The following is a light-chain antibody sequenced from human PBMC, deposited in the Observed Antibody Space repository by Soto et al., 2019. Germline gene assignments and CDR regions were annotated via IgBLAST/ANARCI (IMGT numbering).Light chain of an antibody. Sequence: QSALTQPASVSGSPGQSITFSCTGTSTDIGSYNLVSWYQQHPGKAPKLIIYEGSKQPSGISDRFSGSKSGNTASLTISGLQAEDEADYYCCSYAVRSNWVFGGGTQLTVL. CDR2: EGS. J-gene: IGLJ3*02. V-gene: IGLV2-23*01. CDR3: CSYAVRSNWV. CDR1: STDIGSYNL.